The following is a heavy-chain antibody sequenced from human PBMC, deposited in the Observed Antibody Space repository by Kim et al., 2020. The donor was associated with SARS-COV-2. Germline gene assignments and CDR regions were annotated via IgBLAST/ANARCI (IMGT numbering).Heavy chain of an antibody. V-gene: IGHV3-48*03. D-gene: IGHD2-2*01. CDR2: ISSSGSTI. CDR3: ASLWGNSYCSSTSCYVEDYFDY. J-gene: IGHJ4*02. Sequence: GGSLRLSCAASGFTFSSYEMNWVRQAPGKGLEWVSYISSSGSTIYYADSVKGRFTISRDNAKNSLYLQMNSLRAEDTAVYYCASLWGNSYCSSTSCYVEDYFDYWGQGTLVTVSS. CDR1: GFTFSSYE.